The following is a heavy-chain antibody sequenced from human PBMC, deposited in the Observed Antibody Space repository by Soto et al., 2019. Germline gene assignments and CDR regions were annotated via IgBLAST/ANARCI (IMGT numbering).Heavy chain of an antibody. J-gene: IGHJ5*02. CDR3: AKDPNPKGGALTWFDP. V-gene: IGHV3-30*18. CDR1: GFTFSSYG. D-gene: IGHD3-10*01. Sequence: GGSLRLSCAASGFTFSSYGMHWVRQTPGKGLEWVAVISYDESNKNSADFVQGRFTVSRDNSKNTLYLQMNDLRVEDTAMYYCAKDPNPKGGALTWFDPWGQGTLVTVSS. CDR2: ISYDESNK.